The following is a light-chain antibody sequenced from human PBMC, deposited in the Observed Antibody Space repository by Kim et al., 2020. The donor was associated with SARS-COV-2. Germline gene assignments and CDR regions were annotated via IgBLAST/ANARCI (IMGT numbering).Light chain of an antibody. V-gene: IGLV3-19*01. CDR3: NSRDSNDNVV. J-gene: IGLJ2*01. Sequence: VAWGQTVSITCQGDSLRSYYATWYQQKPGQAAILVIYGKNNRPSGIPDRFSGSSSGNTASLTITGTQAGDEADYYCNSRDSNDNVVFGGGTQLTVL. CDR1: SLRSYY. CDR2: GKN.